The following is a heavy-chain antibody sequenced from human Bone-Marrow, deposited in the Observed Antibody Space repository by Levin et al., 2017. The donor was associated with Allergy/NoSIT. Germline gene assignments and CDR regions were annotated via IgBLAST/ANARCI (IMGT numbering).Heavy chain of an antibody. D-gene: IGHD2-2*01. CDR3: ARGGGCSSPSCYYDY. CDR2: ISSNGGST. J-gene: IGHJ4*02. CDR1: GFTFSSSA. Sequence: LSLTCAASGFTFSSSAMHWVRPAPGKGLEYVSAISSNGGSTYYGNSVKGRFTISRDNAKNTLYLQMGSLRAEDMAVYYCARGGGCSSPSCYYDYWGQGTLVTVSS. V-gene: IGHV3-64*01.